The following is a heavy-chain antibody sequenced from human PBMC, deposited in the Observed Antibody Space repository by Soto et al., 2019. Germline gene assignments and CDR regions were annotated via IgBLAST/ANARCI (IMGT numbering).Heavy chain of an antibody. CDR2: IYYSGST. CDR3: ARLLRYYGSGSSNYYFDY. D-gene: IGHD3-10*01. J-gene: IGHJ4*02. V-gene: IGHV4-39*01. Sequence: SETLSLTCTVSGGSISSSSYYWGWIRQPPGKGLEWIGSIYYSGSTYYNPSLKSRVTISVDTSKNQFSLKLSSVTAADTAVYYCARLLRYYGSGSSNYYFDYWGQGTLVTVSS. CDR1: GGSISSSSYY.